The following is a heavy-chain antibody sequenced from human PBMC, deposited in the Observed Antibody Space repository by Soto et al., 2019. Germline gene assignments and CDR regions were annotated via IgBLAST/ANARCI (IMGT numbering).Heavy chain of an antibody. D-gene: IGHD6-19*01. CDR2: VYYTGST. V-gene: IGHV4-59*01. CDR3: ARSVAVPGAHIDY. CDR1: GGSISGSY. Sequence: PSETLSLTCSVSGGSISGSYWSWIRQSPGKGLEWLGYVYYTGSTNYSPSLRSRVSISVDTSKNKFSLRLSSVTAADTAVYFCARSVAVPGAHIDYWGQGTQVTVSS. J-gene: IGHJ4*02.